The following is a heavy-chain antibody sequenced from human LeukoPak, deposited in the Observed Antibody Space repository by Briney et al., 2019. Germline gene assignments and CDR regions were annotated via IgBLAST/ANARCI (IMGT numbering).Heavy chain of an antibody. V-gene: IGHV3-23*01. J-gene: IGHJ4*02. CDR2: ISGSGVVT. Sequence: PSGGSLRLSCATSGFTFSDYAMTWVRQAPGKGLEWVATISGSGVVTYYADSVKGRFTVSGDNSKNTVYLQMSSLTAADTAVYYCAKDRSIGTYYTFDHWGQGTLVTVSS. D-gene: IGHD1-26*01. CDR3: AKDRSIGTYYTFDH. CDR1: GFTFSDYA.